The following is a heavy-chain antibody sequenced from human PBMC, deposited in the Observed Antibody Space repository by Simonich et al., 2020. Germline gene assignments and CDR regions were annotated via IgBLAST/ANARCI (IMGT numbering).Heavy chain of an antibody. CDR2: INPSRGGT. CDR3: ARGGLGHWYFDL. V-gene: IGHV1-2*02. D-gene: IGHD6-25*01. Sequence: QVQLVQSGAEVKKPGASVKVSCKASGYTFTGYNMNGVRQAPGQGLEWMGWINPSRGGTNKAQTVQGRVTMTRDTSISTAYMELSRLRSDDTAVYYCARGGLGHWYFDLWGRGTLVTVSS. CDR1: GYTFTGYN. J-gene: IGHJ2*01.